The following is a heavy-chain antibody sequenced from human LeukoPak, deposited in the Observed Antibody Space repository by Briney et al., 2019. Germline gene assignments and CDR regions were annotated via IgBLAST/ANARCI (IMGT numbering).Heavy chain of an antibody. CDR2: INPISGAT. CDR3: ARGEYISSGYRNVALDI. CDR1: GYTFTGYY. V-gene: IGHV1-2*02. Sequence: ASVKVSCKASGYTFTGYYIHWVRQAPGQRLEWMGWINPISGATKYGQKFQGRVTMTRDTSISTVYMELSSLTSDDTAVYYCARGEYISSGYRNVALDIWGQGAMVTVSS. D-gene: IGHD3-22*01. J-gene: IGHJ3*02.